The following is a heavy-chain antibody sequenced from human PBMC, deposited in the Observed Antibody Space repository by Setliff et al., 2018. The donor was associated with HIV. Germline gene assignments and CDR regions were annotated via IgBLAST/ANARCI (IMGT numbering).Heavy chain of an antibody. J-gene: IGHJ4*02. Sequence: SETLSLTCTVSGGPISSGGYYWSWIRQHPGKGLEWIGYIYYSGTTHYNPSLKSRVFISVDTSKNQFSLKLSSVTAADTAVYYCARQPSWGSIDYWGQGTLVTVSS. CDR2: IYYSGTT. V-gene: IGHV4-31*03. CDR3: ARQPSWGSIDY. CDR1: GGPISSGGYY. D-gene: IGHD7-27*01.